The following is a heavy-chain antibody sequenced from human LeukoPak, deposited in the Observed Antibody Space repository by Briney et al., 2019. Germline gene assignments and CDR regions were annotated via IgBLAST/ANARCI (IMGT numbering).Heavy chain of an antibody. J-gene: IGHJ3*02. CDR2: LSDSGGST. CDR3: AKDLQYCGGDCFDNDAFDI. Sequence: PGGSLRLSCAASGFTFTTYAMSWVRQAPGKGLEWVSGLSDSGGSTYYADSVKGRFTISRDNSKNTLYLQMNSLRAEDTAVYYCAKDLQYCGGDCFDNDAFDIWGQGTMVTVSS. CDR1: GFTFTTYA. V-gene: IGHV3-23*01. D-gene: IGHD2-21*02.